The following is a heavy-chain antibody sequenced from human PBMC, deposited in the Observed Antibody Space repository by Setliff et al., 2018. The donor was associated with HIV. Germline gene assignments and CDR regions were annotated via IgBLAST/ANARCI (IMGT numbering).Heavy chain of an antibody. CDR2: ISAYNGNT. CDR1: GYTFTSYG. D-gene: IGHD3-10*01. CDR3: ARGRLLWSGSYYYCYMDV. V-gene: IGHV1-18*01. Sequence: ASVKVSCKASGYTFTSYGISWVRQAPGQGLEWMGWISAYNGNTNYAQKLQGRVTMTTDTSTSTAYMELRSLRSEDTAVYYCARGRLLWSGSYYYCYMDVWGKGTTVTVSS. J-gene: IGHJ6*03.